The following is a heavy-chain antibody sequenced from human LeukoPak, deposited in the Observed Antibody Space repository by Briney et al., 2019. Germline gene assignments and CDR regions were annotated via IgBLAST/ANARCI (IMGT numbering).Heavy chain of an antibody. CDR2: IYPGDSDT. CDR3: ARRGILLTFDP. Sequence: GESLKISCKGSGYSFTSYWIGWVLQMPGRVLEWMGIIYPGDSDTRYSPSFQGQVTISADKSSSTAYLQWSSLKAADTAMYYCARRGILLTFDPWGQGTLLTVSS. CDR1: GYSFTSYW. V-gene: IGHV5-51*01. J-gene: IGHJ5*02. D-gene: IGHD2-15*01.